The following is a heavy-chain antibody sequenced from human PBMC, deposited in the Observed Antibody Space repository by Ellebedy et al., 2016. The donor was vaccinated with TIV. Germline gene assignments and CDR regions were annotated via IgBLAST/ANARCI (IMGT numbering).Heavy chain of an antibody. CDR1: GFYFSDYG. J-gene: IGHJ6*02. CDR2: IWYDGSNK. D-gene: IGHD3-10*01. V-gene: IGHV3-33*08. CDR3: ARDLYYGSGSYYYYGMDV. Sequence: GESLKISXTGSGFYFSDYGIHWIRQAPGKGLEWVAVIWYDGSNKYYADSVKGRFTISRDNSKNTLYLQMNSLRAEDTAVYYCARDLYYGSGSYYYYGMDVWGQGTTVTVSS.